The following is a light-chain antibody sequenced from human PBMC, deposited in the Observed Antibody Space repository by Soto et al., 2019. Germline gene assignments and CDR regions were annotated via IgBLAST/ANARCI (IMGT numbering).Light chain of an antibody. Sequence: QSALTQPPSASGSPGQSVTISCTGTSSDVGGYNYVSWYQQYPGKAPKLMIYEVTKRPSGVPDRFSGSKSGNTASLTVSGLQAEDEAGYYCSSYAGFNNYVVFGGGTKLTVL. J-gene: IGLJ2*01. CDR1: SSDVGGYNY. CDR2: EVT. CDR3: SSYAGFNNYVV. V-gene: IGLV2-8*01.